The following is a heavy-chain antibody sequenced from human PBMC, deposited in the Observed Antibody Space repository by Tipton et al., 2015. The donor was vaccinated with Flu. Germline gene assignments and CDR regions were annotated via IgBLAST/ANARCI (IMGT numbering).Heavy chain of an antibody. CDR1: GFIVSSNY. CDR2: IYNSGTA. D-gene: IGHD6-19*01. V-gene: IGHV3-53*01. Sequence: SLRLSCAASGFIVSSNYIHWVRQAPGKGLEWVSIIYNSGTAYYADSVKGRFTLPRDSSKNTLYLQMNSLRAEDTAVYYCATNAVAAKRRAFDFWGQGTMVSVAS. CDR3: ATNAVAAKRRAFDF. J-gene: IGHJ3*01.